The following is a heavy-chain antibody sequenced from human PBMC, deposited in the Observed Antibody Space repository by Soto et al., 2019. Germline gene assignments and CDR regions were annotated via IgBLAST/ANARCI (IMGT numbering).Heavy chain of an antibody. D-gene: IGHD3-22*01. Sequence: GGSLRLSCAASGFTFSGYWMHWFRQAPGKGPVWVSRINSDGSYSAYADSLKGRFTISRDNAKNTLFLQINSLRAEDTDVYYCPTDHNSSGYYWGQGTLVTVSS. V-gene: IGHV3-74*01. CDR2: INSDGSYS. CDR1: GFTFSGYW. CDR3: PTDHNSSGYY. J-gene: IGHJ4*02.